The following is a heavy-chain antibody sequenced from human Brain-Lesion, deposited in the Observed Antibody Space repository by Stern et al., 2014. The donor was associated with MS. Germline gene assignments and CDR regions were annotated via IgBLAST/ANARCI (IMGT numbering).Heavy chain of an antibody. D-gene: IGHD3-3*01. J-gene: IGHJ6*02. CDR2: INPTNGGT. Sequence: QMQLVQSGAEVKKPGASVKVSCKTSGYIFTGYYIHWVRQAPGQGLEWMAWINPTNGGTKYAQKFQGSVTMSRDTSISTAYVELSSLTSDDTAVYYCARDQRGITIFGVVTDYYYLGMDVWGQGTTVTVSS. CDR3: ARDQRGITIFGVVTDYYYLGMDV. V-gene: IGHV1-2*02. CDR1: GYIFTGYY.